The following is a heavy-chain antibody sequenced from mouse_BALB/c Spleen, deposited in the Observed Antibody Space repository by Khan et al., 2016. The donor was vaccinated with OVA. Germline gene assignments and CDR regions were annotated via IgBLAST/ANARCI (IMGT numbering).Heavy chain of an antibody. Sequence: EVKLEVSGPGLVKPSQSLSLTCTVTGYSITSGYGWNWIRQFPGNKLEWMGNISYSGSTNYYPSLKSRISITRDTTKNQFFLQLNSVTTEDTATYYCARTARIKYWGQGTTLTVSS. CDR3: ARTARIKY. D-gene: IGHD1-2*01. CDR2: ISYSGST. J-gene: IGHJ2*01. V-gene: IGHV3-2*02. CDR1: GYSITSGYG.